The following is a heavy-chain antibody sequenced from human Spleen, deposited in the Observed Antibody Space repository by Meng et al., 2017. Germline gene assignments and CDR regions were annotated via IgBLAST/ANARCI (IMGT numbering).Heavy chain of an antibody. D-gene: IGHD3-22*01. CDR2: ISSSGYTI. CDR3: ASTNSYYYHTALDY. CDR1: GVSLSDYY. V-gene: IGHV3-11*01. J-gene: IGHJ4*02. Sequence: GGLLRLPCAVPGVSLSDYYMNWIRQAPGKGLEWVSYISSSGYTIYSADSVKGRFTISRDNAKHSLYLQMNSLRADDTAVYYCASTNSYYYHTALDYWGQGTLVTVSS.